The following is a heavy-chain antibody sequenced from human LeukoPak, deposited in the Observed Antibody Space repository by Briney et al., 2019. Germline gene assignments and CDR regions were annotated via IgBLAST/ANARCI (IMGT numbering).Heavy chain of an antibody. Sequence: GGSLRLSCAASGFTFSNAWMTWVRQAPGKGLEWVGRVKSQTDGGTTDYAAPVKGRFTISRDDSKNTLYVQMEGLKTEDTAVYYCTTERAYSDVSGYYPYWYFDLWGRGTLVTVSS. V-gene: IGHV3-15*01. CDR3: TTERAYSDVSGYYPYWYFDL. CDR2: VKSQTDGGTT. D-gene: IGHD3-22*01. CDR1: GFTFSNAW. J-gene: IGHJ2*01.